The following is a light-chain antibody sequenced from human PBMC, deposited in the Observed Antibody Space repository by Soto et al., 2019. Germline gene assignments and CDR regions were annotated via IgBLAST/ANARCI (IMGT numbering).Light chain of an antibody. CDR3: SSYTTTPRL. CDR2: DVS. CDR1: SSDIGSNNY. J-gene: IGLJ2*01. V-gene: IGLV2-14*01. Sequence: QSALTQPASVSGSPGQSITISCTGTSSDIGSNNYVSWFQQRPGKAPTLIIYDVSNRHSGVSTHFSGSKSGNTASLTISGLLTEDEAEYYCSSYTTTPRLVGGGTKLTVL.